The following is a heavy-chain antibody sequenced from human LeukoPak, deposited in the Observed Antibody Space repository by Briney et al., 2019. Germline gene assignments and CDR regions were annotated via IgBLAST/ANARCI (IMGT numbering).Heavy chain of an antibody. V-gene: IGHV3-9*01. Sequence: GGSLRLSCEASGFTFDDYAMHWVRQAPGKGLEWVSGISWNSGSIGYADSVKGRFTISRDNAKNSLYLQMNSLRAEDTALYYCAKDSTITVTTSGLDYWGQGTLVTVSS. CDR3: AKDSTITVTTSGLDY. D-gene: IGHD4-17*01. CDR2: ISWNSGSI. CDR1: GFTFDDYA. J-gene: IGHJ4*02.